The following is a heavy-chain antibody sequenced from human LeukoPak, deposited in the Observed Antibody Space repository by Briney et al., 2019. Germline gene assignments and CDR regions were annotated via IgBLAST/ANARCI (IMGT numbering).Heavy chain of an antibody. CDR1: GFTFSSYA. Sequence: GGSLRLSCAASGFTFSSYAMHWVRQAPGKGLEWVAVISYDGSNKYYADSVKGRFTISRDNSKNTLYLQMNSLRAEDTAVYYCARDGRIAAAGTGYYYYYMDVWGKGTTVTVSS. CDR2: ISYDGSNK. J-gene: IGHJ6*03. CDR3: ARDGRIAAAGTGYYYYYMDV. V-gene: IGHV3-30*04. D-gene: IGHD6-13*01.